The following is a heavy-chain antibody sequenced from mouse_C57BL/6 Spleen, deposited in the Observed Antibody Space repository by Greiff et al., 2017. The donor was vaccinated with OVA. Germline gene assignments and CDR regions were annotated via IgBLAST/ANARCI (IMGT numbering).Heavy chain of an antibody. CDR1: GFNIKDDY. CDR3: TTSLYDGYPAWFAY. J-gene: IGHJ3*01. D-gene: IGHD2-3*01. Sequence: EVQLKESGAELVRPGASVKLSCTASGFNIKDDYMHWVKQRPEQGLEWIGWIDPENGDTEYASKFQGKATITEDTSSNPAYLQLSSLSSEDTAVYYCTTSLYDGYPAWFAYWGQGTLVTVSA. CDR2: IDPENGDT. V-gene: IGHV14-4*01.